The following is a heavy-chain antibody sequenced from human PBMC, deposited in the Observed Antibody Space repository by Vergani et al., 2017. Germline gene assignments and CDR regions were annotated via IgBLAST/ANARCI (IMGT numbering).Heavy chain of an antibody. V-gene: IGHV4-34*01. CDR3: ARGKLVPYYYYYGMDV. CDR1: GGSFRGYF. CDR2: VNHSGST. D-gene: IGHD6-13*01. J-gene: IGHJ6*02. Sequence: QVPLQQWGAGLLKPSENLSPPCAVYGGSFRGYFWSWLRQPPGKGLEWIGEVNHSGSTIYNPSLKSRVTISVDTSKNQFSLKLSSVTAADTAVYYCARGKLVPYYYYYGMDVWGQGTTVTVSS.